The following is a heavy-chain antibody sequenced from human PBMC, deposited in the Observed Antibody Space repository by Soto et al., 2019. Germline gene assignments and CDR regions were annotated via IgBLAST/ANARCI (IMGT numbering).Heavy chain of an antibody. V-gene: IGHV4-34*01. D-gene: IGHD3-9*01. CDR2: INHSGNN. J-gene: IGHJ3*02. Sequence: PSETLSLSCVVSGGSFSTYYYNWIRQSPGKGLEWIGEINHSGNNNYSPSLKSRATMSLDTSKNQFSLKLTSVTAADTAVYYCARGGSNDWQVAFDIWGQGTMVTVSS. CDR1: GGSFSTYY. CDR3: ARGGSNDWQVAFDI.